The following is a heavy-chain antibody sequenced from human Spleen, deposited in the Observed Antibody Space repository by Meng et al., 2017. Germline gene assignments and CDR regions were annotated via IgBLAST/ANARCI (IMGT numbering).Heavy chain of an antibody. V-gene: IGHV4-34*01. D-gene: IGHD3-22*01. Sequence: SQTLSLTCAVDGGSFSGYYWCWIRQPPGKGLEWIGEINHSGSTNYNPYLKSRVTISVDTSKNQFSMKLSSVTDAVTAVYYCARGGTKIVVVTRPHAFDIWGQGTMVTVSS. CDR1: GGSFSGYY. J-gene: IGHJ3*02. CDR3: ARGGTKIVVVTRPHAFDI. CDR2: INHSGST.